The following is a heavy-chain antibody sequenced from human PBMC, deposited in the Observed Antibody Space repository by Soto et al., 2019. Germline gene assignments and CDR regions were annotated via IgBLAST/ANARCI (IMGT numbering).Heavy chain of an antibody. CDR2: INHSGST. CDR1: GGSFSGYY. V-gene: IGHV4-34*01. D-gene: IGHD4-4*01. CDR3: ARPTYDYSNYRNWFDP. Sequence: PSETMSLTCAVYGGSFSGYYWSWIRQPPGKGLEWIGEINHSGSTNYNPSLKSRVTISVDTSKNQFSLKLSSVTAADTAVYYCARPTYDYSNYRNWFDPWGQGTLVTVSS. J-gene: IGHJ5*02.